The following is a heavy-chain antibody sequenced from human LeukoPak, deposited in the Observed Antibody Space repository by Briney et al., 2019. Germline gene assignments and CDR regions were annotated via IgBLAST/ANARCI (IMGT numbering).Heavy chain of an antibody. CDR2: ISGSGGST. CDR3: ASRAGSGYFNYLDY. J-gene: IGHJ4*02. D-gene: IGHD3-3*01. CDR1: GFTFSSYA. V-gene: IGHV3-23*01. Sequence: PGGSLRLSCAASGFTFSSYAMSWVRQAPGKGLEWVSAISGSGGSTYYADSVKGRFTISRDNSKNTLYLQMNSLRAEDTAVCYCASRAGSGYFNYLDYWGQGTLVTVSS.